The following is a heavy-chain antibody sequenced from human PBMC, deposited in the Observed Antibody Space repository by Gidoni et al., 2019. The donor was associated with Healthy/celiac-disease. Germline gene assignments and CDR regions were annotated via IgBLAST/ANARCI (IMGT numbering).Heavy chain of an antibody. CDR3: AKVGTPD. Sequence: QVQLVESGGGVVQPGRSLRLSCAASGFTFSSYGMHWVRQAPGKGLEWVAVRSYDGSNKYYADSVKGRFTISRDNSKNTLYLQMNSLRAEDTAVYYCAKVGTPDWGQGTLVTVSS. J-gene: IGHJ4*02. D-gene: IGHD1-1*01. CDR1: GFTFSSYG. CDR2: RSYDGSNK. V-gene: IGHV3-30*18.